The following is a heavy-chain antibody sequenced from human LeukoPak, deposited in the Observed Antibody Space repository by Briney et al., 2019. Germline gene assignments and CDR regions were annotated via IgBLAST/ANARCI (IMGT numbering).Heavy chain of an antibody. Sequence: GGSLRLSCAASGFTFSSYSMNWVRQAPGKGLEWVSSISSSSSYIYYADSVKGRFTISRDNAKNSLYLQMNSLRAEDTAVYYCARGPAYCGGDCYSYDAFDIWGQGTMVTVSS. CDR1: GFTFSSYS. D-gene: IGHD2-21*02. V-gene: IGHV3-21*01. CDR2: ISSSSSYI. CDR3: ARGPAYCGGDCYSYDAFDI. J-gene: IGHJ3*02.